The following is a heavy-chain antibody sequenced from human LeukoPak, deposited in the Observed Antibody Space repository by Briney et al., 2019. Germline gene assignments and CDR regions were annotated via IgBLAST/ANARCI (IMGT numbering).Heavy chain of an antibody. CDR1: GGTFSSYA. D-gene: IGHD1-20*01. CDR3: AGDPYTLEHNWNLGGWFDP. V-gene: IGHV1-69*05. Sequence: SVKVSCKASGGTFSSYAISWVRQATGQGLEWMGGIIPIFGTANYAQKFQGRVTITTDESTSTAYMDLCSLRSEDTAVYYCAGDPYTLEHNWNLGGWFDPWGQGTLVTVSS. J-gene: IGHJ5*02. CDR2: IIPIFGTA.